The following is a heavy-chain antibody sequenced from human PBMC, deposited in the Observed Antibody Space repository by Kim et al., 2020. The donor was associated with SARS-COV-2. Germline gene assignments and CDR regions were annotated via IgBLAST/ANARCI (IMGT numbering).Heavy chain of an antibody. Sequence: SETLSLTCTVSGGSISSSSYYWGWIRQPPGKGLEWIGSIYYSGSTYYNPSLKSRVTISVDTSKNQFSLKLSSVTAADTAVYYCARHDSRITIFGVVNGPFDPWGQGPLVTVSS. CDR1: GGSISSSSYY. J-gene: IGHJ5*02. CDR3: ARHDSRITIFGVVNGPFDP. D-gene: IGHD3-3*01. CDR2: IYYSGST. V-gene: IGHV4-39*01.